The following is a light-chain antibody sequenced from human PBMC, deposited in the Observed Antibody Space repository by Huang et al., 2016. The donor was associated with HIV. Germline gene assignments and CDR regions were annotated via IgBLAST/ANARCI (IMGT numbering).Light chain of an antibody. V-gene: IGKV3-11*01. CDR2: DTS. CDR1: QSVSSY. Sequence: EVVLTQSPVTLSLSPGEVATLSCRASQSVSSYLAWYQQKPGQAPRLLIYDTSKWATVIPARSSGSASWIDFTLTNTNLEPEDFPCYYSQRRSNWPYTFVHGT. J-gene: IGKJ2*01. CDR3: QRRSNWPYT.